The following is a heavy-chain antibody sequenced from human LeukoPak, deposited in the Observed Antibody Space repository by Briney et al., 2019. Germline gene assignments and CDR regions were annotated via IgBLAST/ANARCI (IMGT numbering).Heavy chain of an antibody. Sequence: PSETLSLTCAVYGGSFSGYYWSWIRQPPGKGLEWIGEINHSGSTNYNPSLKSRVTISVDTSKNQFSLKLSSVTAADTAVYYCARLSIGLVRGVIIKIYYYYYMDVWGKGTTVTISS. CDR2: INHSGST. CDR3: ARLSIGLVRGVIIKIYYYYYMDV. V-gene: IGHV4-34*01. J-gene: IGHJ6*03. D-gene: IGHD3-10*01. CDR1: GGSFSGYY.